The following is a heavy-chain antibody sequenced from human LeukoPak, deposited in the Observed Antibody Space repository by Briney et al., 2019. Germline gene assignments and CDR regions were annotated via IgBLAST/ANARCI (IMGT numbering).Heavy chain of an antibody. CDR3: ASPLIAVAGSFDY. J-gene: IGHJ4*02. CDR1: GGSISSSSYY. Sequence: SETLSLTCTVSGGSISSSSYYWGWIRQPPGKGLEWIGSIYYSGSTYYNPSLKSRVTISVDTSKNQFSLKLSSVTAADTAMYYCASPLIAVAGSFDYWGQGTLVTVSS. V-gene: IGHV4-39*01. CDR2: IYYSGST. D-gene: IGHD6-19*01.